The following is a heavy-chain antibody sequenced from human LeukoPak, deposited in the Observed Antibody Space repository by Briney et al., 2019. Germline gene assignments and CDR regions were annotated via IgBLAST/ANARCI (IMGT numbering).Heavy chain of an antibody. CDR2: ISSSSSCI. CDR1: GFTFSSYS. J-gene: IGHJ4*02. CDR3: ARGSMVRGVIPFDY. Sequence: GGSLRLFCAASGFTFSSYSMNWVRQAPGKGLEWVSSISSSSSCIYYADSVKGRFTISRDNAKNSLYLQMNSLRAEDTAVYYCARGSMVRGVIPFDYWGQGTLVTVSS. D-gene: IGHD3-10*01. V-gene: IGHV3-21*01.